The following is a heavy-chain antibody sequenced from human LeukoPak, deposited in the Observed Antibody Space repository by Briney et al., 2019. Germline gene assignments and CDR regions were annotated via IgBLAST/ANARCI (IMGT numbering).Heavy chain of an antibody. CDR3: ATFYSGSYYSPGRTSPTYRSGDFDY. D-gene: IGHD1-26*01. CDR2: IKQDGSEK. CDR1: GFTFSSYW. J-gene: IGHJ4*02. V-gene: IGHV3-7*01. Sequence: PGGSLRLSCAASGFTFSSYWMSWVRQAPGKGLEWVANIKQDGSEKYYVDSVKGRFTISRDNAKNSLYLQMNSLRAEDTAVYYCATFYSGSYYSPGRTSPTYRSGDFDYWGQGTLVTVSS.